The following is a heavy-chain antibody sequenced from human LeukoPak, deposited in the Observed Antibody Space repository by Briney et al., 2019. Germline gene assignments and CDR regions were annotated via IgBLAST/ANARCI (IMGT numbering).Heavy chain of an antibody. D-gene: IGHD1-7*01. CDR2: IRRNGDHT. V-gene: IGHV3-23*01. CDR1: GSGFKGYP. Sequence: QPGGPLNFSFPAPGSGFKGYPVAGSPKPPGKGLDWVSTIRRNGDHTFYADSVEGRFTVSRDNSKDTVYLQMNNLGAEDTAIYYCAKDIISGTTGWFDPRGQGTLVTVSS. CDR3: AKDIISGTTGWFDP. J-gene: IGHJ5*02.